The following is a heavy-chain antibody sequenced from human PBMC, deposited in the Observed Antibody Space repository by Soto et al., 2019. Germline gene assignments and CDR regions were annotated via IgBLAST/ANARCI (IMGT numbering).Heavy chain of an antibody. D-gene: IGHD2-15*01. V-gene: IGHV1-69*13. CDR3: ARDTPQGDIVVLPPPKYGMDV. CDR2: IIPIFGTA. CDR1: GGTFSSYA. Sequence: AASVKVSCKASGGTFSSYAISWVRQAPGQGLEWMGGIIPIFGTANYAQKFQGRVTITADESTSTAYMELSRLRSEDTAVYYCARDTPQGDIVVLPPPKYGMDVWGQGTTVPVPS. J-gene: IGHJ6*01.